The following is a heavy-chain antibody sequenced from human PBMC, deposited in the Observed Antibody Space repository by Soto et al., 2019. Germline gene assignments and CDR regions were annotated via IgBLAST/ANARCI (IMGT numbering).Heavy chain of an antibody. J-gene: IGHJ4*02. CDR3: ARDDYPYYDDSSGYHFDY. D-gene: IGHD3-22*01. Sequence: GGSLRLSCAASGFTFNTYNMNWVRQAPWKGLEWVSYISDSSSTIHYADSVKGRFTISRDNAKDSLYLQMNSLRAEDTAVYYCARDDYPYYDDSSGYHFDYWGQGALVTVSS. CDR2: ISDSSSTI. CDR1: GFTFNTYN. V-gene: IGHV3-48*01.